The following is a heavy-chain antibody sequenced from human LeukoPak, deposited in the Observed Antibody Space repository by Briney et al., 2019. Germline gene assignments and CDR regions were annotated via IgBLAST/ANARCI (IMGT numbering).Heavy chain of an antibody. Sequence: ASVKVSCKASGGTFSSYAISWVRQAPGQGLEWMGGIIPIFGTANYAQKFQGRVTITADESTSTAYMELSSLRSEDTAVYYCARGNTMIVVVKHGDWYLDLWGRGTLVTVSS. CDR1: GGTFSSYA. D-gene: IGHD3-22*01. CDR3: ARGNTMIVVVKHGDWYLDL. CDR2: IIPIFGTA. V-gene: IGHV1-69*13. J-gene: IGHJ2*01.